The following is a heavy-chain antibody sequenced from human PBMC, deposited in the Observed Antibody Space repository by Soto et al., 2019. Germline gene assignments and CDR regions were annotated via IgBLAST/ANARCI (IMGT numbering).Heavy chain of an antibody. V-gene: IGHV3-23*01. Sequence: PGGSLRLSCAASGFTFSSYAMSWVRQAPGKGLEWVSAISGSGGSTYYADSVKGRFTISRDNSKNTLYLQMNSLRAEDTAVYYCAKGEGIFGVEHHYYYYYGMDVWGQGTRVTVSS. CDR3: AKGEGIFGVEHHYYYYYGMDV. CDR2: ISGSGGST. J-gene: IGHJ6*02. D-gene: IGHD3-3*01. CDR1: GFTFSSYA.